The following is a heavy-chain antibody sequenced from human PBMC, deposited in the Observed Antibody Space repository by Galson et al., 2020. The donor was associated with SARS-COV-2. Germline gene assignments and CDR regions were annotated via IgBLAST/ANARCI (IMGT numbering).Heavy chain of an antibody. Sequence: SETLSLTCTVSGGSISSYYWSWIRQPPGKGLEWIGYIYYSGSTNYNPSLKSRVTISVDTSKNQFSLKLSSVTAADTAVYYCARQGYSSGLYYFDYWGQEALVTVSS. V-gene: IGHV4-59*08. CDR3: ARQGYSSGLYYFDY. J-gene: IGHJ4*02. CDR1: GGSISSYY. D-gene: IGHD6-19*01. CDR2: IYYSGST.